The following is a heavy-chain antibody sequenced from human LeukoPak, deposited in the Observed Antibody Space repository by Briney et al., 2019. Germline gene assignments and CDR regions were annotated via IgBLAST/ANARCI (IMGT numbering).Heavy chain of an antibody. CDR1: GGSISSTSYY. V-gene: IGHV4-39*07. Sequence: KPSETLSLTCTVSGGSISSTSYYWGWIRQPPGKGLEWIGSLYYRGSTYYNPSLKSRVTISVDTSKNQFSLKLSSVTAEDTAVYYCARGGVGATTYVWFDPWGQGTLVTVSS. CDR3: ARGGVGATTYVWFDP. D-gene: IGHD1-26*01. CDR2: LYYRGST. J-gene: IGHJ5*02.